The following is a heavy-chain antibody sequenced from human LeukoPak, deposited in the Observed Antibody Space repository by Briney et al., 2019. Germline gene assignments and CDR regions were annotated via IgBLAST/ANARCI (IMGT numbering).Heavy chain of an antibody. CDR3: TTSGITMIVVASLLDP. CDR1: GFSFNNYN. CDR2: IKSKTDGGTT. V-gene: IGHV3-15*01. Sequence: GGSLRLSCTASGFSFNNYNMNWVRQAPGKGLEWVGRIKSKTDGGTTDYAAPVKGRFTISRDDSKNTLYLQMNSLKTEDTAVYYCTTSGITMIVVASLLDPWGQGTLVTVPS. J-gene: IGHJ5*02. D-gene: IGHD3-22*01.